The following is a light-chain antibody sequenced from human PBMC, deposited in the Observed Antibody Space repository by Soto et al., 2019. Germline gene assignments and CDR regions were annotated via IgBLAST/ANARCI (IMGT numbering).Light chain of an antibody. V-gene: IGLV2-14*01. CDR2: DVS. J-gene: IGLJ1*01. CDR3: CSYTRSGTLI. CDR1: SGDIGDYNY. Sequence: QSVLTQPASGSGSPGQSITISCVGTSGDIGDYNYVSWYQQHPGKVPKVIIYDVSNRPSGVSYRFSGTKSGNTASLTVSGLQAEDEADYYCCSYTRSGTLIFGTGTKVT.